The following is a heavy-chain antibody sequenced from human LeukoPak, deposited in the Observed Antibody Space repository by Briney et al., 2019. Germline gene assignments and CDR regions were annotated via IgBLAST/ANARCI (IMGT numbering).Heavy chain of an antibody. CDR1: GYTFTSYG. V-gene: IGHV1-69*13. CDR2: IIPIFGTA. Sequence: ASVKVSCKASGYTFTSYGISWVRQAPGQGLEWMGGIIPIFGTANYAQKFQGRVTITADESTSTAYMELSSLRSEDTAVYYCARAGGYYGSGSYRPFLNWFDPWGQGTLVTVSS. CDR3: ARAGGYYGSGSYRPFLNWFDP. J-gene: IGHJ5*02. D-gene: IGHD3-10*01.